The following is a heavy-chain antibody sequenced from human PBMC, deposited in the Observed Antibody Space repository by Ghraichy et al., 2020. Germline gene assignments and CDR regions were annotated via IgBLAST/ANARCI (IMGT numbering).Heavy chain of an antibody. CDR3: ARDSSSWYYFDY. D-gene: IGHD6-13*01. V-gene: IGHV4-61*02. CDR2: IYTSGSI. Sequence: SETLSLTCTVSGGSISSGSYYWCWIRQPAGKGLECIGRIYTSGSINYNPSLNSRVTISVDTSKNQFSLKLSTVTAEDTAVYYCARDSSSWYYFDYWGQGTLVTVSS. J-gene: IGHJ4*02. CDR1: GGSISSGSYY.